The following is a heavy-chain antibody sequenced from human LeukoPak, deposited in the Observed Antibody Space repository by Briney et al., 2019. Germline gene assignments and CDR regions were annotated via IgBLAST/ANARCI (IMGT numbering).Heavy chain of an antibody. J-gene: IGHJ4*02. CDR1: GYTFTGYY. V-gene: IGHV1-2*06. Sequence: GASVKVSCKASGYTFTGYYMHWVRQAPGQGLEWMGRINPNSGGTNYAQKFQGRVTMTRDTSISTAYMELSRLRSDDTAVYCCAGSYYTPYYFDYWGQGTLVTVSS. D-gene: IGHD3-10*01. CDR3: AGSYYTPYYFDY. CDR2: INPNSGGT.